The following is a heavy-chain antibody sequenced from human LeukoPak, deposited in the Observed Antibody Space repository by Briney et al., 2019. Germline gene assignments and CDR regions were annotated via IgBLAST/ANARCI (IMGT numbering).Heavy chain of an antibody. V-gene: IGHV3-30-3*01. CDR3: AKNLYCGGGSCYPSALGMDV. CDR2: ISDDGSNK. D-gene: IGHD2-15*01. J-gene: IGHJ6*02. Sequence: GGSLRLSCAASGFTFSSYAMHWVRQAPGKGLEWVAVISDDGSNKYYTDSVKGRFTISRDNSKNTLFLQMNSLRAEDTAVYYCAKNLYCGGGSCYPSALGMDVWGQGTTVTVSS. CDR1: GFTFSSYA.